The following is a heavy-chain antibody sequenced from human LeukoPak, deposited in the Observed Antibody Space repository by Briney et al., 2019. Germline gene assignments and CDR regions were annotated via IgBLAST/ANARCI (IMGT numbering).Heavy chain of an antibody. CDR1: GFTFSDYS. D-gene: IGHD2-2*01. CDR2: ISSASSYI. V-gene: IGHV3-21*01. Sequence: KSGGSLRLSCAASGFTFSDYSMNWVRQAPGKGLEWVSSISSASSYISYADSVKGRFTVSRDNAKNSLYLQMNNLRAEDTAVYYCARNEGYCRSTSCDAYYFYMDVWGKGTTVTVSS. CDR3: ARNEGYCRSTSCDAYYFYMDV. J-gene: IGHJ6*03.